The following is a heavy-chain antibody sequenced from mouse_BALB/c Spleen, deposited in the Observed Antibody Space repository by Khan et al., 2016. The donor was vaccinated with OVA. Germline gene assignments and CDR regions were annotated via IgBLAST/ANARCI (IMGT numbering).Heavy chain of an antibody. CDR2: ISYRGNT. Sequence: EVQLQESGPGLVKPSQSLSLTCTVTGYSITSEFAWNWIRQFPGNKLEWMGYISYRGNTRYNPSLKSLISITRDTSRNQFLLQLNSVTTEDTATYYCARKEYYDYDPFPYGGQGTLVTVSA. D-gene: IGHD2-4*01. CDR1: GYSITSEFA. CDR3: ARKEYYDYDPFPY. J-gene: IGHJ3*01. V-gene: IGHV3-2*02.